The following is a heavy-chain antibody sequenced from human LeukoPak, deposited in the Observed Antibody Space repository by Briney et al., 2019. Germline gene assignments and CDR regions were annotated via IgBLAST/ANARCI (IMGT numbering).Heavy chain of an antibody. J-gene: IGHJ6*03. CDR3: ARSWRHCSGGSCYSGPYYYYYMDV. Sequence: GGSLTLSCAASGFTFSSYSLNWVRQAPGKGLEWVSYISSSSSYIYYADAVRGRCTISRDNAKNSLYLQMNSLRAEDTAVYYCARSWRHCSGGSCYSGPYYYYYMDVWGKGNTVTVSS. D-gene: IGHD2-15*01. CDR2: ISSSSSYI. CDR1: GFTFSSYS. V-gene: IGHV3-21*01.